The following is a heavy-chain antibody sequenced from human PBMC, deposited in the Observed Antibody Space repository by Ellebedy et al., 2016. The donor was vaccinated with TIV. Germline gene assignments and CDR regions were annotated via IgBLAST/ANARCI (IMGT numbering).Heavy chain of an antibody. D-gene: IGHD4-17*01. J-gene: IGHJ4*02. CDR1: GFSLTTSGMC. CDR3: ARMTYGDFGGDLEF. V-gene: IGHV2-70*01. CDR2: IDWADGK. Sequence: SGPTLVXPTQTLTLTCTFSGFSLTTSGMCVTWIRPPPGKALEWLALIDWADGKYYSTSLKTSLSISKDTSKNQVVLTMTSVKPVDTATYYCARMTYGDFGGDLEFWGQGSLVTVSS.